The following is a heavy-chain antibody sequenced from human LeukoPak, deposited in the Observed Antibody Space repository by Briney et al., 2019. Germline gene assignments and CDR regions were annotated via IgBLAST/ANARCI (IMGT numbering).Heavy chain of an antibody. CDR3: ARDRGYSSPHDAFDI. Sequence: QSGGSLRLSCAASGITFSCYSMNWVRQAPGKGLEWISYLSSDNYTIYYADSVKGRFIISRDNAKDSLYLQMNSLRAEDTAVYYCARDRGYSSPHDAFDIWGQGTMVTVSS. CDR2: LSSDNYTI. D-gene: IGHD6-13*01. V-gene: IGHV3-48*01. J-gene: IGHJ3*02. CDR1: GITFSCYS.